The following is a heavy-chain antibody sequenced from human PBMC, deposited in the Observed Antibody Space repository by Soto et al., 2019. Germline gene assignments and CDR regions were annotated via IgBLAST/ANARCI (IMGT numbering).Heavy chain of an antibody. CDR3: ARGSGDGYNYAYFDY. D-gene: IGHD5-12*01. Sequence: SVKVSCKASGGTFSSYAISWVRQAPGQGLEWMGGIIPILGTANYAQKFQGRVTITADESTSTAYMELSSLRSEDPAVYYCARGSGDGYNYAYFDYWGQGTLVTVSS. CDR2: IIPILGTA. V-gene: IGHV1-69*13. J-gene: IGHJ4*02. CDR1: GGTFSSYA.